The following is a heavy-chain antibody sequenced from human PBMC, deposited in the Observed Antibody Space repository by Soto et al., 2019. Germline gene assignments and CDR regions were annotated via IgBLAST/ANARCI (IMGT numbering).Heavy chain of an antibody. D-gene: IGHD1-26*01. CDR2: ISYDGSNK. J-gene: IGHJ5*02. V-gene: IGHV3-30-3*01. CDR3: ARDKMGSLTNWFDP. Sequence: GGSLRLSCAASGFTFSSYAMHWVRQAPGKGLEWVAVISYDGSNKYYADSVKGRFTISRDNSKNTLYLQMNSLRAEDTAVYYCARDKMGSLTNWFDPWGQGTLVTVSS. CDR1: GFTFSSYA.